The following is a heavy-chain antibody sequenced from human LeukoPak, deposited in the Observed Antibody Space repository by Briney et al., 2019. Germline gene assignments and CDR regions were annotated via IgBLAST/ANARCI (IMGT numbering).Heavy chain of an antibody. CDR2: ISGSGGST. D-gene: IGHD6-13*01. CDR1: GFTFSSYW. CDR3: ARDQHGIAELY. V-gene: IGHV3-23*01. Sequence: PGGSLRLSCAASGFTFSSYWMSWVRQAPGKGLEWVSAISGSGGSTYYADSVKGRFTISRDNAKNSLYLQMNSLRAEDTAVYYCARDQHGIAELYWGQGTLVTVSS. J-gene: IGHJ4*02.